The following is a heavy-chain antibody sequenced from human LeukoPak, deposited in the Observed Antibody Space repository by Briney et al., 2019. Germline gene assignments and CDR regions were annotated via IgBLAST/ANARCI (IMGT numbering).Heavy chain of an antibody. V-gene: IGHV3-7*04. CDR3: ARDEWPRIADP. CDR2: IKQDGSEK. J-gene: IGHJ5*02. Sequence: GXSLXLSCAASGFTFSSYWMSWVRQAPGKGLEWVANIKQDGSEKYYVDSVKGRFTISRDNAKNSLYLQMNSLRAEDTAVYYCARDEWPRIADPWGQGTLVTVSS. D-gene: IGHD2-15*01. CDR1: GFTFSSYW.